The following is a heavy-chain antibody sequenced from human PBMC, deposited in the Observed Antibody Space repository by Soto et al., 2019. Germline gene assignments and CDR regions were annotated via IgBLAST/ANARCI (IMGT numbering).Heavy chain of an antibody. CDR1: GFTFSSYS. V-gene: IGHV3-48*02. J-gene: IGHJ6*02. Sequence: PGGSLRLSCAASGFTFSSYSMNWVRQAPGKGLEWVSYISSSSSTIYYADSVKGRFTISRDNAKNSLYLQMNSLRDEDTAVYYCARGFYCSSTSCYYYYGMDVWAQGTTVTVSS. D-gene: IGHD2-2*01. CDR2: ISSSSSTI. CDR3: ARGFYCSSTSCYYYYGMDV.